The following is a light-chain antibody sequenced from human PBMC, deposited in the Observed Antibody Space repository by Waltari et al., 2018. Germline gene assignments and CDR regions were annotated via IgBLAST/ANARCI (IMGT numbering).Light chain of an antibody. CDR1: QSVSRN. V-gene: IGKV3-15*01. Sequence: EIVMTQSPATLSVSPGERATLSCRASQSVSRNLAWYQQKPGQAPRLLIFVASARATGIPAMFSGSGSGTEFTLTISSLQSEDFAVYYCQQYNNWPPWTFGQGTKVEIK. J-gene: IGKJ1*01. CDR3: QQYNNWPPWT. CDR2: VAS.